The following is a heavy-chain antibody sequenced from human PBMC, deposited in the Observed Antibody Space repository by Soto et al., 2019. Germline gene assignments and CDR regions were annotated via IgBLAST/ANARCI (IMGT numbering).Heavy chain of an antibody. Sequence: QVQLVQSGAEVRKPGSSVNVSCKASGTSFTSYGIHWVRQAPGQGLEWMGGFVPMFSSSNYARKFQGRLTIIADGSTNTAYMELSSLRADDSAIDYCARTGGTSYVDHWGQGTLVTVSS. J-gene: IGHJ4*02. V-gene: IGHV1-69*01. CDR2: FVPMFSSS. CDR1: GTSFTSYG. D-gene: IGHD1-1*01. CDR3: ARTGGTSYVDH.